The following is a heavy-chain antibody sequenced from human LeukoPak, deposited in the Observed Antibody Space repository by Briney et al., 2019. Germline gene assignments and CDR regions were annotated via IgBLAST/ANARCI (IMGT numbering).Heavy chain of an antibody. V-gene: IGHV3-33*01. D-gene: IGHD2-15*01. CDR3: ARDLIVADAPRMDV. Sequence: GGSLRLSCAASGFTFSSYGMHWVRQAPGKGLEWVAVIWYDGSNKYYADSVKGRFTISRDNSRNTLYLQMNSLRAEDTAVCYCARDLIVADAPRMDVWGQGTTVTVSS. CDR2: IWYDGSNK. J-gene: IGHJ6*02. CDR1: GFTFSSYG.